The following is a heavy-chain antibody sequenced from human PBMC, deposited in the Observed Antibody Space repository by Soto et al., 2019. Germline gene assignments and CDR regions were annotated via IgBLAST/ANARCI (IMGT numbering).Heavy chain of an antibody. CDR3: ARDYGIVVVPAAMPAAHGWFDP. CDR2: IIPILGIA. CDR1: GGTFSSYT. J-gene: IGHJ5*02. V-gene: IGHV1-69*04. D-gene: IGHD2-2*01. Sequence: ASVKVSCKASGGTFSSYTISWVRQAPGQGLEWMGRIIPILGIANYAQKFQGRVTITADKSTSTAYMELSSLRSEDTAVYYCARDYGIVVVPAAMPAAHGWFDPWGQGTLVTVSS.